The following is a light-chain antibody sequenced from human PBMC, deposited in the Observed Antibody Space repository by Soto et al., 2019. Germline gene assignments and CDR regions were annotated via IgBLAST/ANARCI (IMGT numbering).Light chain of an antibody. Sequence: EIVMPQSTGTLSVSPGERSTLSCMASQSVSSNLAWYQQKTGQAPRLLIYGASTRATGIPARFSGSGSGTEFTLTISSLQAEDFAVYYCQQYNDWPPKITFGQGTRLEI. CDR1: QSVSSN. CDR3: QQYNDWPPKIT. V-gene: IGKV3-15*01. J-gene: IGKJ5*01. CDR2: GAS.